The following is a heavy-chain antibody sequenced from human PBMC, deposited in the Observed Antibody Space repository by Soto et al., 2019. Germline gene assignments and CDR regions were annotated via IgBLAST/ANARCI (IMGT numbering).Heavy chain of an antibody. CDR1: GYTFTSYG. D-gene: IGHD2-21*01. CDR3: ARDVMWSPTPHFFYYGVDV. V-gene: IGHV1-18*01. CDR2: ISAYNGDT. Sequence: QVQLVQSVPEVKKPGASVKVSCKASGYTFTSYGISWVRQAPGQGLEWMGWISAYNGDTNYAQKLEGRVTMTTDTSTSTAYMELRSLRSDDTAVYYCARDVMWSPTPHFFYYGVDVWGQGTTVTVSS. J-gene: IGHJ6*02.